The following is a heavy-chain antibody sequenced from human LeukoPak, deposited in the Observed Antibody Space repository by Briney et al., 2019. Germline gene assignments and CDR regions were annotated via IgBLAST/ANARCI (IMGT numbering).Heavy chain of an antibody. Sequence: RGESLKISCKGSGYSFINYWIAWVRQMPGKGLEWMGMIYPGDSDTRYSPSFQGQVTISADKSISTAYLQWSSLKASDTAMYYCARRSGPLVYFFFDYWGQGTLVTVSS. CDR1: GYSFINYW. J-gene: IGHJ4*02. D-gene: IGHD6-13*01. CDR2: IYPGDSDT. CDR3: ARRSGPLVYFFFDY. V-gene: IGHV5-51*01.